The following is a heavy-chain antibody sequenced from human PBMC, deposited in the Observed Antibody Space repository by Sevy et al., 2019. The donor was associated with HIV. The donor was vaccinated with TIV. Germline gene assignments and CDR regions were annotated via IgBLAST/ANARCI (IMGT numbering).Heavy chain of an antibody. V-gene: IGHV4-4*07. D-gene: IGHD7-27*01. CDR2: IYTSGST. Sequence: SETLSLTCTVSGGSISSYYWSWIRQPAGKGLEWIGRIYTSGSTNYNPSLKSRVTMSVDTSKNQVSLKLDSVTAADTAVYYSASGGAWDSGDHVRGYYYYGMDVWGQGTTVTVSS. CDR1: GGSISSYY. J-gene: IGHJ6*02. CDR3: ASGGAWDSGDHVRGYYYYGMDV.